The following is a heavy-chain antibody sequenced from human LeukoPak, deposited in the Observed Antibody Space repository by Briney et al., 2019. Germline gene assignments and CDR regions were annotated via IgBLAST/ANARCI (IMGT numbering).Heavy chain of an antibody. CDR1: GFTVSSNY. V-gene: IGHV3-53*01. CDR3: ARESSSGWYYYGMDV. Sequence: GGSLRLSCAASGFTVSSNYMSWVRQAPGKGLEWVSVIYSGGSTHYADSVKGRFTISRDNSKNTLYLQMNSLRAEDMAVYYCARESSSGWYYYGMDVWGQGTTVTVSS. D-gene: IGHD6-19*01. CDR2: IYSGGST. J-gene: IGHJ6*02.